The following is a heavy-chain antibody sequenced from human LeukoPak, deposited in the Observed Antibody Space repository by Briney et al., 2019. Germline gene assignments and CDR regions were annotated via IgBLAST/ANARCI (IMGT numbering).Heavy chain of an antibody. D-gene: IGHD2-2*01. V-gene: IGHV3-7*01. CDR3: AKDTMRYCSSTSCSYFDY. Sequence: GGSLRLSCAVSGFIFSNYWMSWVRQAPGKGLEWVANIKQDGSEKYYADSVKGRFTISRDNSKNTLYLQMNSLRAEDTAVYYCAKDTMRYCSSTSCSYFDYWGQGTLVTVSS. CDR2: IKQDGSEK. J-gene: IGHJ4*02. CDR1: GFIFSNYW.